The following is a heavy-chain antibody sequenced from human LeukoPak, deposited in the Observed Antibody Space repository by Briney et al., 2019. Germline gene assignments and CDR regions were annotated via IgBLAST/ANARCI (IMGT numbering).Heavy chain of an antibody. CDR3: TTGVMITFGGVIVFDY. Sequence: GGSLRLSCAASGFTFSNAWMSWVRQAPGKGLEWVGRIKSKTGGGTTDYAAPVKGRFTISRDDSKNTLYLQMNSLKTEDTAVYYCTTGVMITFGGVIVFDYWGQGTLVTVSS. D-gene: IGHD3-16*02. V-gene: IGHV3-15*01. CDR2: IKSKTGGGTT. J-gene: IGHJ4*02. CDR1: GFTFSNAW.